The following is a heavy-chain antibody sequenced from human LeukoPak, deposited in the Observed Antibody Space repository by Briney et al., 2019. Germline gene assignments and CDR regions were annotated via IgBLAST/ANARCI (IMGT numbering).Heavy chain of an antibody. CDR1: GFTFSNYA. D-gene: IGHD2-15*01. J-gene: IGHJ4*02. CDR2: DSVGGDST. V-gene: IGHV3-23*01. Sequence: PGGSLRLSCAASGFTFSNYAMSWVRQAPGQGLEWISADSVGGDSTYYADSVKGRFSISRDNSKSTLYLQMNSLRAGDTAVYYCAKSRYCDDINCRDFDRWGQGTLVTVSS. CDR3: AKSRYCDDINCRDFDR.